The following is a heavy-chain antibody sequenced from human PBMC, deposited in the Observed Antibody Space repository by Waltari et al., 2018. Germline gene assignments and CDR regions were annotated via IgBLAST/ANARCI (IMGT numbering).Heavy chain of an antibody. V-gene: IGHV3-74*01. J-gene: IGHJ5*02. CDR1: GLPFSSYW. Sequence: EAHLLESGGGLVQPGGSLRRPCAGAGLPFSSYWMHSVPQAPVKGLVWVSRINGDGGSTSYADSAKGRFTISRDNANKTLYLQMNSLRAEATAVYYCTRTRYCSTTTCQVDWFDPWGQGTLVTVSS. CDR2: INGDGGST. D-gene: IGHD2-2*01. CDR3: TRTRYCSTTTCQVDWFDP.